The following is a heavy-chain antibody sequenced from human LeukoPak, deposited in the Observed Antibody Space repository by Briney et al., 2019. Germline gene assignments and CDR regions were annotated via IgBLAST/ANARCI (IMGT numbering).Heavy chain of an antibody. V-gene: IGHV3-15*01. Sequence: GGSLRLSCAASGFPFSNAWMSWVRQAPGKGLEWVGRIKSKTDGGTTDYAAPVKGRFILSRDDPIRILYLEMNSLKTEDTAVYYCTTNPIGTTENFAFYGMEVWGQGTTVAVSS. J-gene: IGHJ6*02. CDR2: IKSKTDGGTT. CDR1: GFPFSNAW. CDR3: TTNPIGTTENFAFYGMEV. D-gene: IGHD1-7*01.